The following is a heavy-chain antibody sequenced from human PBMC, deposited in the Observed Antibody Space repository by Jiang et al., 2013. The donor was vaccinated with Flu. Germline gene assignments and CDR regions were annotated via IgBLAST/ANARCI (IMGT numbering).Heavy chain of an antibody. J-gene: IGHJ4*02. CDR2: INPDSGDX. Sequence: LGRINPDSGDXNYAQMLKGRVTMTRDTSISTAYMELSRLTSDDTAIYYCVRSRITGTTMGGFWGQGTLVTVSS. V-gene: IGHV1-2*06. D-gene: IGHD1-20*01. CDR3: VRSRITGTTMGGF.